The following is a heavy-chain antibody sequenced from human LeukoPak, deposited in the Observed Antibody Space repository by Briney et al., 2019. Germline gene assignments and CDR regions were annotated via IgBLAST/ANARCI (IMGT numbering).Heavy chain of an antibody. CDR3: LKGGWAAIGPPKD. CDR1: GFTVSNNY. J-gene: IGHJ4*02. CDR2: IYANNST. Sequence: PGGSLRLLCAASGFTVSNNYMSWVRQAPGKGLEWVSVIYANNSTYYADSVKGRFTISRDNSKNTLYLQMNNVRPEDTAVYHCLKGGWAAIGPPKDWGPGTLVTVSS. D-gene: IGHD3/OR15-3a*01. V-gene: IGHV3-66*01.